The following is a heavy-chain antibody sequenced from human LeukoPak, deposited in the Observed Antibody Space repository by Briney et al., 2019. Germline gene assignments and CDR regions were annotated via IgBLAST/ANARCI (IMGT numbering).Heavy chain of an antibody. J-gene: IGHJ4*02. CDR2: IYSSGST. Sequence: SETLSLTCTVAGGSISSYYWSWIRQPPGKGLEWIGYIYSSGSTNYNPSLKSRVTISVDTSKNQFSLKLSSVTAADTAVYYCARDVELGYYFDYWGRGTLVTVSS. CDR3: ARDVELGYYFDY. V-gene: IGHV4-59*01. CDR1: GGSISSYY. D-gene: IGHD1-7*01.